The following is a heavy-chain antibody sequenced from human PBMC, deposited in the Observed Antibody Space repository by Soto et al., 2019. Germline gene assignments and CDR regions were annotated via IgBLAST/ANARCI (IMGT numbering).Heavy chain of an antibody. D-gene: IGHD6-19*01. CDR2: IYYSGST. V-gene: IGHV4-61*01. J-gene: IGHJ5*02. Sequence: PSETLSLTCTVSGGSVSSGSYYWSWIRQPPGKGLEWIGYIYYSGSTNYNPSLKSRVTISVDTSKNQFSLKLSSVTAADTAVYYCARSMSSGWYLLGWFDPWGQGTLVTVS. CDR1: GGSVSSGSYY. CDR3: ARSMSSGWYLLGWFDP.